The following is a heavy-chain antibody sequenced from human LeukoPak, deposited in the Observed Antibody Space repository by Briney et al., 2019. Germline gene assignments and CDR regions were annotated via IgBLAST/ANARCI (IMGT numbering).Heavy chain of an antibody. J-gene: IGHJ4*02. Sequence: ASVKVSCKASGYTFTSYDINWVRQATEQGLEWMGWMNPNSGNTGYAQTFQGRVTMTRNTSISTAYMELSSLRSEDTAVYYCAREGRSSSEFDYWGQGTLVTVSS. D-gene: IGHD6-6*01. CDR1: GYTFTSYD. CDR3: AREGRSSSEFDY. V-gene: IGHV1-8*01. CDR2: MNPNSGNT.